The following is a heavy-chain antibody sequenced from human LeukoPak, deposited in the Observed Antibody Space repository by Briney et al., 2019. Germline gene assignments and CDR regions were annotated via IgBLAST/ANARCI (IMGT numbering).Heavy chain of an antibody. CDR3: ARTYYYCYYMDV. CDR1: VGSFSGYY. Sequence: SETLSLTCAVYVGSFSGYYWGWIRPPPGKGLEWIGSIYYSGSTYYNPSLKSRVTISVDTSKNQFSLKLSSVTAADTAVYYCARTYYYCYYMDVWGKGTTVTISS. CDR2: IYYSGST. J-gene: IGHJ6*03. V-gene: IGHV4-39*01.